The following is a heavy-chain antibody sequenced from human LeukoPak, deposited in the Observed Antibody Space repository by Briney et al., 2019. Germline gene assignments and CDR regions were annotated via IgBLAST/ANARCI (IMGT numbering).Heavy chain of an antibody. J-gene: IGHJ4*02. CDR2: INPNSGST. CDR1: GYTFTGYY. CDR3: ARDGVVYNWKYGADY. D-gene: IGHD1-7*01. Sequence: ASVKVSCKASGYTFTGYYMNWVRQAPGQGLEWMGWINPNSGSTNYAQKFQGRVTMTRDTSVSTAYMELRRLRSDDTAVYYCARDGVVYNWKYGADYWGQGTLVTVSS. V-gene: IGHV1-2*02.